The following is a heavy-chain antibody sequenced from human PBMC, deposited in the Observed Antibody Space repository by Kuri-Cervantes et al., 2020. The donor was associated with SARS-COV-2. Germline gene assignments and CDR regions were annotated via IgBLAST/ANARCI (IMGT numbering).Heavy chain of an antibody. V-gene: IGHV3-30-3*01. CDR1: RFTFSHYG. Sequence: GESLKISCAASRFTFSHYGVHWVRQAPGKGLEWVAVISFDGSNKYYGDSVKGRFTISRDNYKNMLYLQMDSLRADDTAVYYCAREKLYSGSHIDYWGQGTLVTVSS. CDR3: AREKLYSGSHIDY. CDR2: ISFDGSNK. D-gene: IGHD1-26*01. J-gene: IGHJ4*02.